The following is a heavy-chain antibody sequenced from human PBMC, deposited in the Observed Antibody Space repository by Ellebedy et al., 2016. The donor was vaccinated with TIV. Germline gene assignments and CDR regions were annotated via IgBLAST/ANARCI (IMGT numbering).Heavy chain of an antibody. D-gene: IGHD4-17*01. Sequence: ETLSLTCAASGFTFSSYSMHWVRQAPGKGLVWVSRISNDGSVTTYADSVKGRFTISRDNAKNSLYLQMNSLRAEDTAVYYCARGYGDYLIYYFDYWGQGTLVTVSS. CDR3: ARGYGDYLIYYFDY. V-gene: IGHV3-74*01. CDR2: ISNDGSVT. J-gene: IGHJ4*02. CDR1: GFTFSSYS.